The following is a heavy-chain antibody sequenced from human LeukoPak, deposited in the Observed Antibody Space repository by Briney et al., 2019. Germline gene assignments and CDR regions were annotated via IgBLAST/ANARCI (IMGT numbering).Heavy chain of an antibody. Sequence: GGSLRLSCAVFEFPFSDSWMYWVRQAPGKGLEGVANIKKDGSGISYVDSVQGRFIISRDNAKNSLYLQMNSLRVEDTAVYFCAGGNSMNVWGKGTAVTVSP. CDR3: AGGNSMNV. CDR1: EFPFSDSW. D-gene: IGHD1/OR15-1a*01. CDR2: IKKDGSGI. J-gene: IGHJ6*04. V-gene: IGHV3-7*03.